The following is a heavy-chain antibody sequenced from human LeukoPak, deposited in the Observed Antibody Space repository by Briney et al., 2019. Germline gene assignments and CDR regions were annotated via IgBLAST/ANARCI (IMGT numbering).Heavy chain of an antibody. J-gene: IGHJ4*02. CDR2: IRVSDGAR. V-gene: IGHV3-23*01. CDR3: AKDGSGYYGSGALSVSFDY. Sequence: GGSLRLSCVASGFAFPTYAMMWVRQVPGKGLEWVSSIRVSDGARFYADSVKGRFTMSRDNPKNTLFLLMNSLRPEDTAVYYCAKDGSGYYGSGALSVSFDYWGQGTLVTVSS. CDR1: GFAFPTYA. D-gene: IGHD3-10*01.